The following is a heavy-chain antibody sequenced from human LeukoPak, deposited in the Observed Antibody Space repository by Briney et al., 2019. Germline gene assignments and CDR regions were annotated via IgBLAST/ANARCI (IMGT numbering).Heavy chain of an antibody. Sequence: ASVKVSCKASGYTFSSYYIHWVRQAPGQGLEWIGIINPSGGTTSYAQKFQGRVTMTRDTSTSTVYMELSSLRSEDTAVYYCARDRGLNVCPSDYWGQGTLVIVSS. CDR2: INPSGGTT. V-gene: IGHV1-46*01. CDR3: ARDRGLNVCPSDY. D-gene: IGHD3-10*01. J-gene: IGHJ4*02. CDR1: GYTFSSYY.